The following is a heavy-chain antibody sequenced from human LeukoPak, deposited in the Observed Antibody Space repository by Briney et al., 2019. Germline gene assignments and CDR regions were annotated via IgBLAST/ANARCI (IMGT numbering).Heavy chain of an antibody. Sequence: GGSLRLSCAASGFTFSSYAMSWVRQAPGKGLEWVSAISGSGGSTYYADSVKGRFTIYRDNSKNTLYLQMNSLRAEDTAVYYCANTRDYGDPFDFDYWGQGTLVTVSS. D-gene: IGHD4-17*01. CDR3: ANTRDYGDPFDFDY. J-gene: IGHJ4*02. CDR1: GFTFSSYA. V-gene: IGHV3-23*01. CDR2: ISGSGGST.